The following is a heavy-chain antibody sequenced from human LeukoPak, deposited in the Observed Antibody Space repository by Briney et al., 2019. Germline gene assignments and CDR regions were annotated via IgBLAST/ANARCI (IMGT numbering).Heavy chain of an antibody. D-gene: IGHD3-3*01. V-gene: IGHV3-48*04. J-gene: IGHJ4*02. Sequence: GGSLRLSCAASGFTFSSYSMSWVRQAPGKGLEWVSYISSSSSTIYYADSVKGRFTISRDNAKNSLYLQMNSLRAEDTAVYYCATQAITIFGVPSSGFDYWGQGTLVTVSS. CDR1: GFTFSSYS. CDR2: ISSSSSTI. CDR3: ATQAITIFGVPSSGFDY.